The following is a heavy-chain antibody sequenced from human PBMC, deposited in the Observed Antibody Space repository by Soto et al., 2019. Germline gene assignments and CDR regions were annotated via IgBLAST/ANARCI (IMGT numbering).Heavy chain of an antibody. D-gene: IGHD3-16*01. CDR1: GFTFSSYA. CDR3: VKGVSYAFDI. Sequence: GGSPRLSCSASGFTFSSYAMHWFRQAPGKGLEYVSAISSNGGSTYYADSVKGRFTISRDNSKNTLYLQMSSLRAEDTAVYYCVKGVSYAFDIWDQGAMVTVS. CDR2: ISSNGGST. V-gene: IGHV3-64D*06. J-gene: IGHJ3*02.